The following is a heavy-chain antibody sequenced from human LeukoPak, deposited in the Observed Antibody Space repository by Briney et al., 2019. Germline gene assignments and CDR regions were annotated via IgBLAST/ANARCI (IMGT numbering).Heavy chain of an antibody. CDR3: ARGAYGDYGRGY. J-gene: IGHJ4*02. V-gene: IGHV3-48*03. D-gene: IGHD4-17*01. CDR1: GFTFSSYE. Sequence: PGGSLTLSCAASGFTFSSYEMKWVRQAPGKGLEWVSYIYSSGSSTYYADSVKGRFTISRDNAKNSLYLQMNSLRAEDTAVYYCARGAYGDYGRGYWGQGTLVTVSS. CDR2: IYSSGSST.